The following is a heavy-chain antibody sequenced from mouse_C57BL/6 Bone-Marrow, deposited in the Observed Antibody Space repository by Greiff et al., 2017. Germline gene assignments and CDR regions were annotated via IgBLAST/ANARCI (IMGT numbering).Heavy chain of an antibody. CDR1: GYTFTDYY. J-gene: IGHJ1*03. V-gene: IGHV1-26*01. D-gene: IGHD1-1*01. CDR3: ARLDYYGSSYDWYFDV. Sequence: EVQLQQSGPELVKPGASVKISCKASGYTFTDYYMNWVKQSHGKSLEWIGDINPNNGGTSYNQKFKGKATLTVDKSYSTAYMELRSLTSEDSAVYYCARLDYYGSSYDWYFDVWGTGTTVTVSS. CDR2: INPNNGGT.